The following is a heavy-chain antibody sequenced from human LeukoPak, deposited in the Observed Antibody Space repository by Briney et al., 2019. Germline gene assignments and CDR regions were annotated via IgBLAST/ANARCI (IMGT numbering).Heavy chain of an antibody. D-gene: IGHD3-10*01. CDR3: ARRTITMVRGVIINALLDY. V-gene: IGHV4-59*12. CDR2: IYYSGST. CDR1: GGSISSYY. Sequence: SETLSLTCTVSGGSISSYYWSWIRQPPGKGLEWIGYIYYSGSTNYNPSLKSRVTISVDTSRNQFSLKLSSVTAADTAVYYCARRTITMVRGVIINALLDYWGQGTLVTVSS. J-gene: IGHJ4*02.